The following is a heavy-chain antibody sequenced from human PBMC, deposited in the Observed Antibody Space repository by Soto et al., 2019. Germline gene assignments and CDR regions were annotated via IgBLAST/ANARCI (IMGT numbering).Heavy chain of an antibody. D-gene: IGHD2-2*02. CDR3: ANVPIWCSSTSCYTEGFDY. CDR2: ISAGGST. CDR1: GFTFSDYA. J-gene: IGHJ4*02. Sequence: VGSLRLSCTASGFTFSDYAMSWVRQPPGKGLEWVSVISAGGSTYYADSVKGRFTVSRANSKNTLYLQMNSLRAEDTAVYYCANVPIWCSSTSCYTEGFDYWGQGTLVTVSS. V-gene: IGHV3-23*01.